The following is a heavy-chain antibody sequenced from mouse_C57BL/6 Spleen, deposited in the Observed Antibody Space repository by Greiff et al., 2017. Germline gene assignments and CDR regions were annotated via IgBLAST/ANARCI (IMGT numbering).Heavy chain of an antibody. CDR3: AKTPYFGYAMDY. CDR2: IWRGGST. D-gene: IGHD2-10*01. V-gene: IGHV2-5*01. CDR1: GFSLTSYG. Sequence: VKLVESGPGLVQPSQSLSITCTVSGFSLTSYGVHWVRQSPGKGLEWLGVIWRGGSTDYNAAFMSRLSITKDNSKSQVFFKMNSLQADDTAIYYCAKTPYFGYAMDYWGQGTSVTVSS. J-gene: IGHJ4*01.